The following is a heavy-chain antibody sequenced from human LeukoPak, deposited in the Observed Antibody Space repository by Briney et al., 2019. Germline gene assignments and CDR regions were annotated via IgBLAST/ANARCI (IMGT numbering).Heavy chain of an antibody. D-gene: IGHD5-24*01. Sequence: ASVKVSCKASVYTFTGYYMHCGRQAPGQRREWMGCINPEGGNTNYAQNFKGRVTLTRDPSTSTVYLELSRMRSEDTAIYYCARIRDGYNDAYDLWGQGTVVTVPS. CDR3: ARIRDGYNDAYDL. CDR1: VYTFTGYY. V-gene: IGHV1-46*01. J-gene: IGHJ3*01. CDR2: INPEGGNT.